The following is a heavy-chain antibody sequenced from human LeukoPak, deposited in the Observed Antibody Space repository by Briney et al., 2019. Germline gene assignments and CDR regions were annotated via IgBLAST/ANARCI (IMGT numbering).Heavy chain of an antibody. CDR3: ARGDTGSSSSRGVY. Sequence: GGSLRLSCAASGFTFSSYWMSWVRQAPGKGLEWVANIKQDGSEKYYVDSVKGRFTTSRDNAKNSLYLQMNSLRAEDTAVYYCARGDTGSSSSRGVYWGQGTLVTVSS. V-gene: IGHV3-7*01. D-gene: IGHD6-6*01. CDR2: IKQDGSEK. CDR1: GFTFSSYW. J-gene: IGHJ4*02.